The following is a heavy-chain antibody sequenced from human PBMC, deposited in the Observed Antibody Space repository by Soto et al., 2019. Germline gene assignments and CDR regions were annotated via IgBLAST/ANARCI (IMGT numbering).Heavy chain of an antibody. CDR3: ARGVGMGGRDIIGGPLGAFDI. D-gene: IGHD3-10*01. CDR1: GGTFSSYS. Sequence: SVKVSCKTSGGTFSSYSISRVRQAPGQGLEWMGGIVPIFGTANYAQKFQGRGTMTTDTTSSTAYMELSSLRSDDTAVYYCARGVGMGGRDIIGGPLGAFDIWGQERMVT. J-gene: IGHJ3*02. CDR2: IVPIFGTA. V-gene: IGHV1-69*05.